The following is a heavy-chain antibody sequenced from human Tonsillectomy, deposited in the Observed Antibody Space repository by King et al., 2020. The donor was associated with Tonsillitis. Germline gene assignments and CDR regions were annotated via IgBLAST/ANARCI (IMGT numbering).Heavy chain of an antibody. Sequence: VQLQQSGPGLVKPSQTLSLTCAISGYSVSRNSAAWSWIRQSPSRGLEWLGRTYYRSKWYNVYAVSVKSRITINPDHSNNRFSLQLNSVTPEDTAVYYCARLYGDYPFFYFDYWGQGTLVTVSS. CDR1: GYSVSRNSAA. D-gene: IGHD4-17*01. J-gene: IGHJ4*02. CDR3: ARLYGDYPFFYFDY. V-gene: IGHV6-1*01. CDR2: TYYRSKWYN.